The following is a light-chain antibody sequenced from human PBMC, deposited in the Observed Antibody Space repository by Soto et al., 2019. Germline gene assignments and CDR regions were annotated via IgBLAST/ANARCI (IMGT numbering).Light chain of an antibody. CDR1: SSNIGSNY. J-gene: IGLJ1*01. CDR3: AAWDDSLSALYV. Sequence: QSVLTQPPSASGTPGQRVTISCSGSSSNIGSNYVYWYQQLPGTAPKLLIYRNNQRPSGVPDRFSGSKSGTSASLAISGLRSEDEADYYCAAWDDSLSALYVFGTGTKRTVL. V-gene: IGLV1-47*01. CDR2: RNN.